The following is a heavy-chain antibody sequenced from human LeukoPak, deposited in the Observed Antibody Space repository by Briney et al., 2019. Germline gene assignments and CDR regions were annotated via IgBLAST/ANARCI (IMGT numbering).Heavy chain of an antibody. CDR1: GYTLTELS. CDR3: ATVTAAAGRAGDY. Sequence: ASVKVSCKVSGYTLTELSMHWVRQAPGKGLEWMGGFDPEDGETIYAQKFQGRDTMTEDASTDTAYMELSSLRSEDTAVYYCATVTAAAGRAGDYWGQGTLFTVSS. CDR2: FDPEDGET. V-gene: IGHV1-24*01. D-gene: IGHD6-13*01. J-gene: IGHJ4*02.